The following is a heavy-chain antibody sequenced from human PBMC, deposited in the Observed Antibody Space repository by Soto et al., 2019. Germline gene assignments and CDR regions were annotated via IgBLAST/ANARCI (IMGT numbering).Heavy chain of an antibody. CDR2: IWYDGSNK. J-gene: IGHJ6*02. V-gene: IGHV3-33*01. Sequence: GGSLRLSCAASGFTFSSYGMHWVRQAPGKGLEWVAVIWYDGSNKYYADSVKGRFTISRDNSKNTLYLQMNSLRAEDTAVYYCARVGVEFRVVVGNYYYYYGMDVWGQGTTVTVS. CDR1: GFTFSSYG. CDR3: ARVGVEFRVVVGNYYYYYGMDV. D-gene: IGHD3-22*01.